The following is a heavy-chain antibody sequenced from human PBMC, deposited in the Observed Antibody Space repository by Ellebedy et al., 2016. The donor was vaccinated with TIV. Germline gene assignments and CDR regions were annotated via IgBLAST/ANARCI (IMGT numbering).Heavy chain of an antibody. CDR2: VYTVGGT. V-gene: IGHV3-66*01. J-gene: IGHJ3*02. CDR3: ARAVEMPTSPPSDAFDI. Sequence: GGSLRLSCAASGFTVSSNYMMWVRQAPGKGLEWVSIVYTVGGTYYADSVKGRFTMSRDTSKNTLYLQMHSLRAEDTAVYYCARAVEMPTSPPSDAFDIWGQGTMVTVSS. D-gene: IGHD5-24*01. CDR1: GFTVSSNY.